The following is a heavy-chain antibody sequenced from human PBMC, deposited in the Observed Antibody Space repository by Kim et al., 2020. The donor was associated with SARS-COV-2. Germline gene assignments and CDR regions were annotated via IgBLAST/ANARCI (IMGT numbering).Heavy chain of an antibody. CDR2: IGSGGNT. V-gene: IGHV3-23*01. CDR3: ANGNRITVLGVAQQDN. CDR1: GFTFSSNA. Sequence: GGSLRLSCAASGFTFSSNAMSWVRQAPGKGLEWVSGIGSGGNTYYADSVKGRFTISRDNSKNTLYLQMNSLRAEDTAVYYCANGNRITVLGVAQQDNWG. J-gene: IGHJ4*01. D-gene: IGHD3-3*01.